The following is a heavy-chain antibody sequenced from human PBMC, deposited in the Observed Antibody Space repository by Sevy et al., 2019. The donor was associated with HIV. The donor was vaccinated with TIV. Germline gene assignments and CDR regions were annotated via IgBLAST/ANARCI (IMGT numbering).Heavy chain of an antibody. D-gene: IGHD3-22*01. CDR2: INPNSGGT. Sequence: ASVKVSCKASGYTFTGYYMYWVRQAPGQGLEWMGWINPNSGGTNYGQKFQGRVTMTRDTSISTAYMELSRLRSDDTAVYYCARGVYYYDSSPLFDPWGQGTLVTVSS. J-gene: IGHJ5*02. CDR1: GYTFTGYY. CDR3: ARGVYYYDSSPLFDP. V-gene: IGHV1-2*02.